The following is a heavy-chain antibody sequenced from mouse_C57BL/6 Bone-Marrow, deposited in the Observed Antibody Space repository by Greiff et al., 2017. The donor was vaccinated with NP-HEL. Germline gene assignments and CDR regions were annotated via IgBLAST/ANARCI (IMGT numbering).Heavy chain of an antibody. CDR2: IYPGSGNT. J-gene: IGHJ2*01. V-gene: IGHV1-66*01. CDR3: ARWLLRYFDY. Sequence: QVQLKESGPELVKPGASVKISCKASGYSFTSYYIHWVKQRPGQGLEWIGWIYPGSGNTKYNEKFKGKATLTADTASSTAYMQLSSLTSEDSAVYYCARWLLRYFDYWGQGTTLTVSS. CDR1: GYSFTSYY. D-gene: IGHD2-3*01.